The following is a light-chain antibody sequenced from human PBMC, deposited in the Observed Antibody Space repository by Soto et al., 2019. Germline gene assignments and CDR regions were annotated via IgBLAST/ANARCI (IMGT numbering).Light chain of an antibody. CDR1: DIATKS. V-gene: IGLV3-21*02. Sequence: SYELTHPPSVSVAPGQTARISCRGDDIATKSVHWSQQKPGQAPVLVVYDDNDRPSGIPEGLSGSNSGDTATLTISRVEAGDEADYYCQVWDSSSDHYVFGSGTKVT. CDR3: QVWDSSSDHYV. J-gene: IGLJ1*01. CDR2: DDN.